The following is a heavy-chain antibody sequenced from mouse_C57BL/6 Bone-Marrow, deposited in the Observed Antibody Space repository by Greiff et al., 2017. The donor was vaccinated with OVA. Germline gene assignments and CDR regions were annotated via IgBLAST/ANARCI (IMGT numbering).Heavy chain of an antibody. V-gene: IGHV3-6*01. Sequence: DVKLQESGPGLVKPSQSLSLTCSVTGYSITSGYYWNWIRQFPGNKLEWMGYISYDGSNNYNPSLKNRISSTRDTAKNQFFLKLNSVTTEDTATYYCAREDYGNYDFDYWGQGTTLTVSS. CDR3: AREDYGNYDFDY. D-gene: IGHD2-1*01. CDR1: GYSITSGYY. CDR2: ISYDGSN. J-gene: IGHJ2*01.